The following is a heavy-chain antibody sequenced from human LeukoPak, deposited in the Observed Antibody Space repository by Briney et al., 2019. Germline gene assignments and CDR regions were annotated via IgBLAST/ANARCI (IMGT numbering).Heavy chain of an antibody. CDR3: ARGLGYDLPYYFDY. CDR2: IIPIFGTA. CDR1: GGTFSSYA. D-gene: IGHD5-12*01. V-gene: IGHV1-69*13. Sequence: SVKVSCKASGGTFSSYAISWVRQAPGQGLEWMGGIIPIFGTANYAQKFQGRVTITADESTSTAYMELSSLRSEDTTLYYFARGLGYDLPYYFDYWGQGTLVTVSS. J-gene: IGHJ4*02.